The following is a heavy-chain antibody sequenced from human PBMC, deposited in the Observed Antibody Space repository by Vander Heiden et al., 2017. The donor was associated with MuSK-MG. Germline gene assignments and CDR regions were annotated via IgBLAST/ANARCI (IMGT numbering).Heavy chain of an antibody. CDR3: AGVTSYVGYYEF. J-gene: IGHJ4*02. Sequence: QVHFVQYGGGFVRLGGSLRLSCVAYGFVFSDHYMAWLRQTPDRGLEWVSYMDGKGTYTNYPASVKGRFAVSRDNANNSLYLQMDSLRVEDAATYFCAGVTSYVGYYEFWGQGIQVTVSS. V-gene: IGHV3-11*06. CDR1: GFVFSDHY. CDR2: MDGKGTYT. D-gene: IGHD3-16*01.